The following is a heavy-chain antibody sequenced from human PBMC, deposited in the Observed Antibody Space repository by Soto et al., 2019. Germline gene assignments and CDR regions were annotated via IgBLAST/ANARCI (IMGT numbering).Heavy chain of an antibody. Sequence: GSPRLSCAASGFTFSSYAITCVRQAPGKGLEWVSVISGSGDRTYYADSVKGRFTISRDNSKNTLYLQMNSLRAEDTAVYYCASGRGRYFYYGMDVWGQGTTVTVSS. D-gene: IGHD1-26*01. CDR1: GFTFSSYA. CDR2: ISGSGDRT. CDR3: ASGRGRYFYYGMDV. V-gene: IGHV3-23*01. J-gene: IGHJ6*02.